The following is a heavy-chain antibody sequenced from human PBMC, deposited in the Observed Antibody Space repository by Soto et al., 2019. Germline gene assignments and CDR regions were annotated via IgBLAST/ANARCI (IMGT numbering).Heavy chain of an antibody. CDR1: GGSFSGYY. D-gene: IGHD3-3*01. Sequence: PSETLSLTCAVYGGSFSGYYWSWIRQPPGKGLEWIGEINHSGSTNYSPSLKSRVTISVDTSKNQFSLKLSSVTAADTAVYYCARGFWSGSYSGGLGMDVWGQGSTVTVSS. CDR2: INHSGST. CDR3: ARGFWSGSYSGGLGMDV. V-gene: IGHV4-34*01. J-gene: IGHJ6*02.